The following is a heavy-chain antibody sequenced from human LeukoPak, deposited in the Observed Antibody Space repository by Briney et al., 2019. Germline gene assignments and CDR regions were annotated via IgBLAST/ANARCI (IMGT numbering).Heavy chain of an antibody. CDR1: GFTFSSYS. CDR2: ISSTSSYI. V-gene: IGHV3-21*01. D-gene: IGHD3-10*01. Sequence: GGSLRLSCAASGFTFSSYSIHWVRQTPGKGLEWVSSISSTSSYIYYADSVKGRFTISRANAKNTVYLQTKSLRAEDTAVYYCARVWAGSSYDYWGQGTLVTVSS. CDR3: ARVWAGSSYDY. J-gene: IGHJ4*02.